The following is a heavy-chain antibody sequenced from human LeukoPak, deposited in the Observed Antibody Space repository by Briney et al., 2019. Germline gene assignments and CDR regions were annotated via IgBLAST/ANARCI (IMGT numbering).Heavy chain of an antibody. V-gene: IGHV3-21*01. J-gene: IGHJ3*02. CDR3: TGGRLYCSGGSCEKANDAFDI. CDR1: GFTFSSYS. D-gene: IGHD2-15*01. CDR2: ISSSSSYI. Sequence: GGSLRLSCGASGFTFSSYSMTWVRQAPGKGLEWVSSISSSSSYIYYADSVKGRFTISRDNAKNSLYLQMNSLRAEDTAVYYCTGGRLYCSGGSCEKANDAFDIWGQGTMVTVSS.